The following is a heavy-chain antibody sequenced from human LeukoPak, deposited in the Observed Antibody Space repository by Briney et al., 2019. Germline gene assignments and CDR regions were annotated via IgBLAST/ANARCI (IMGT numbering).Heavy chain of an antibody. Sequence: PGGSLRLSCATSGFTLSDYSMNWVRQAPGKGLEWVSYINSDGGTIYYADSVKGRFTISRDNAKNSLYLQMNSLRAEDTAVYYCAREYGDFDYWGQGTLVTVSS. CDR2: INSDGGTI. V-gene: IGHV3-48*04. D-gene: IGHD4-17*01. CDR1: GFTLSDYS. CDR3: AREYGDFDY. J-gene: IGHJ4*02.